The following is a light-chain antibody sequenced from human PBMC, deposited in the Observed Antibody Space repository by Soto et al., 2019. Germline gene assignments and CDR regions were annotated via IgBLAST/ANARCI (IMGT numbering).Light chain of an antibody. V-gene: IGKV1-27*01. CDR1: QDISVY. CDR2: SAS. Sequence: DIQMTQSPSSLSASVGDRVTITCRASQDISVYLAWYQQKPGKVPKLLIYSASTLQSGVPSRFSGSGSGTYFTLTISSLQPEDVVTCYCQKFNTAPLTFGQGTRLEMK. CDR3: QKFNTAPLT. J-gene: IGKJ5*01.